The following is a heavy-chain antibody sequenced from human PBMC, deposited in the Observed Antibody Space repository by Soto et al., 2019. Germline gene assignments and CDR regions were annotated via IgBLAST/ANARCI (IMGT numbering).Heavy chain of an antibody. CDR3: ARASRAALHWYFDL. CDR1: GFTFSSYD. V-gene: IGHV3-13*05. CDR2: IGTAGDP. D-gene: IGHD6-6*01. J-gene: IGHJ2*01. Sequence: GGSLRLSCAASGFTFSSYDMHWVRQATGKGLEWVSAIGTAGDPYYPGSVKGRFTISRENAKNSLYLQMNSLRAGDTAVYYCARASRAALHWYFDLWGRGTLVTVSS.